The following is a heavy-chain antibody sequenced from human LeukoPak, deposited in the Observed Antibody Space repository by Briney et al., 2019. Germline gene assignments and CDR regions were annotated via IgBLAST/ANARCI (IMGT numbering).Heavy chain of an antibody. CDR2: ISAYNGNT. CDR3: AKIGSSWSGNYYYYMDV. Sequence: ASVKVSCKASVGTFSSYAISWVRQAPGQGLEWMGWISAYNGNTNYAQKLQGRVTMTTDTSTSTAYMELRSLRSDDTAVYYCAKIGSSWSGNYYYYMDVWGKGTTVTVSS. CDR1: VGTFSSYA. V-gene: IGHV1-18*01. J-gene: IGHJ6*03. D-gene: IGHD6-13*01.